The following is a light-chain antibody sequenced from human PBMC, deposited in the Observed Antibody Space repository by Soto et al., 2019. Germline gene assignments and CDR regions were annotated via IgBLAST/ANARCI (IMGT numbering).Light chain of an antibody. J-gene: IGKJ2*01. CDR3: QQRSSWPFT. CDR1: QSVSTY. V-gene: IGKV3-11*01. CDR2: DAS. Sequence: EIVLTQSPATLSLSPGERATLSCRASQSVSTYLAWYQQKPGQAPRLLIYDASNRATGIPARFSGSGSGQAFTLTISSLEPEDFAVYYCQQRSSWPFTFGQGTQLEIK.